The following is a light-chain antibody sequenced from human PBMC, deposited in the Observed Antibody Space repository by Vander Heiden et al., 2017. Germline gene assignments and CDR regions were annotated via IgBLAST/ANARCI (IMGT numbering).Light chain of an antibody. J-gene: IGKJ5*01. CDR3: QQYYSSHIT. CDR1: QSVLSDSNNKNF. CDR2: WAS. Sequence: DIVMTQSPDSLAVSLGERATINCKTSQSVLSDSNNKNFLSWYQQKPGQSPRLLIYWASTRESGVPDRFSGSGSGTDSTLSISSLQAEDVAIYYCQQYYSSHITFGQGTRLEIK. V-gene: IGKV4-1*01.